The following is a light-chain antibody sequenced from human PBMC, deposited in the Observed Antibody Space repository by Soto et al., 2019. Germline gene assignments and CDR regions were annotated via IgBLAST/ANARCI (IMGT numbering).Light chain of an antibody. CDR3: HQYGNSPWT. V-gene: IGKV3-20*01. Sequence: ETVLTQSRGTLSLSPGERASLSCRASQSTFSNYLAWFQKKPGQAPRLLIYGASSRATGVPDRFSGSGSGTDFTLTISRLEPEDFAVYYCHQYGNSPWTLGQGTKVEIK. J-gene: IGKJ1*01. CDR1: QSTFSNY. CDR2: GAS.